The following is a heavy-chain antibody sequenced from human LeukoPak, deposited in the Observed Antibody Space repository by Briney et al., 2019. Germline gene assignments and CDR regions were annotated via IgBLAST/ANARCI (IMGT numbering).Heavy chain of an antibody. V-gene: IGHV1-69*13. CDR1: GGTFSSYA. Sequence: HWASVKVSCKASGGTFSSYAISWVRQAPGQGLEWMGGIIPIFGTANYAQKFQGRVTITADESTSTAYMELSSLRSEDTAVYYCARDSGAATNYGSGSYPGIDPWGQGTLVTVSS. J-gene: IGHJ5*02. D-gene: IGHD3-10*01. CDR2: IIPIFGTA. CDR3: ARDSGAATNYGSGSYPGIDP.